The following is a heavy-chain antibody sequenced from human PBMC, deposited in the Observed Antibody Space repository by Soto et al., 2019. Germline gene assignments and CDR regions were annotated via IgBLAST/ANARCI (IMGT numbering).Heavy chain of an antibody. V-gene: IGHV1-18*01. CDR1: GYTFPSYG. J-gene: IGHJ6*03. CDR2: ISAYNGNT. D-gene: IGHD1-26*01. Sequence: ASVTVACKASGYTFPSYGISWVRQAPGQGLEWMGWISAYNGNTNYAQKLQGRGTMTTDTSTSTAYMELRRLRSDDTAVYSCAREVDPTYYMDVWGKGTTVPVSS. CDR3: AREVDPTYYMDV.